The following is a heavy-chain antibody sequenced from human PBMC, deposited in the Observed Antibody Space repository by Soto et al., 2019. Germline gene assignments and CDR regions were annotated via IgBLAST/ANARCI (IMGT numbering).Heavy chain of an antibody. J-gene: IGHJ6*02. V-gene: IGHV1-69*13. CDR3: AKVRYSSPMGYYYGMDV. Sequence: SVKVSCKASRVAFSKFIVTWVRQAPGLGLEWVGGIIPIFGTANYAQKFQGRVTITADESTSTSYMEVNNLRSEDTAVYYCAKVRYSSPMGYYYGMDVWGQGTTVTVAS. CDR1: RVAFSKFI. CDR2: IIPIFGTA. D-gene: IGHD6-19*01.